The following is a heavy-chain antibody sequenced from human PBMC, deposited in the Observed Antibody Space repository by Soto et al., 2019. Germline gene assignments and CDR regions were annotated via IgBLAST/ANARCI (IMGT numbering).Heavy chain of an antibody. CDR3: ARGGGYYGSGAYYGGYFDH. CDR1: GYSFANYT. V-gene: IGHV1-3*01. Sequence: QVQLVQSGAEVKKPGASVPDSCKASGYSFANYTIHWVRQAPGQGLEWMGWLNPDTASTKFSPKFQGRVIITRDKSANTAFMQLTSLPSEDTALYYCARGGGYYGSGAYYGGYFDHWVLGTVVAVSS. D-gene: IGHD3-10*01. J-gene: IGHJ4*02. CDR2: LNPDTAST.